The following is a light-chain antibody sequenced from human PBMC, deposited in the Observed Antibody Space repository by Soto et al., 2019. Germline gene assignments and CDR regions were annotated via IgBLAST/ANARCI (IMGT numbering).Light chain of an antibody. J-gene: IGKJ5*01. CDR1: QGISSW. Sequence: HSPSSVSAYVGDTVTITCRASQGISSWLAWYQKEPGKAPSLLIYAASSLQSGVASRFSGNESGTDFTVAISSLEPEECIIYFCPQANIFPITFGGGTRLEIK. CDR2: AAS. V-gene: IGKV1-12*01. CDR3: PQANIFPIT.